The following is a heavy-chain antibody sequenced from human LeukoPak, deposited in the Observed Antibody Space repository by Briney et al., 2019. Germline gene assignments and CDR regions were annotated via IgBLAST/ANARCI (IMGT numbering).Heavy chain of an antibody. CDR3: ARRLAVTGRYYFDY. Sequence: SETLSLTCTVSGGSISSYYWSWIRQPPGKGLEWLGYIYHSGSTNYNPSLKSRVTISVDTSKNQFSLKLSSVTAADTAVYYCARRLAVTGRYYFDYWGQGTLVTVSS. V-gene: IGHV4-59*01. CDR2: IYHSGST. D-gene: IGHD6-13*01. J-gene: IGHJ4*02. CDR1: GGSISSYY.